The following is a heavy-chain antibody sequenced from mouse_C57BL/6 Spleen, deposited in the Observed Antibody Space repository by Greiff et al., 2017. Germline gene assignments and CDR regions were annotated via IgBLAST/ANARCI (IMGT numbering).Heavy chain of an antibody. Sequence: QVQLKESGPGLVQPSQCLSITCTVSGFSLTSYGVHWVRQSPGQGLEWLGVIWSGGSTDNYAAFLSRLSISKDNSKSQVFFKMNILQSDDTALYYCARNSGGAMGYWGQGTSVTVSS. V-gene: IGHV2-2*01. CDR2: IWSGGST. CDR3: ARNSGGAMGY. CDR1: GFSLTSYG. J-gene: IGHJ4*01.